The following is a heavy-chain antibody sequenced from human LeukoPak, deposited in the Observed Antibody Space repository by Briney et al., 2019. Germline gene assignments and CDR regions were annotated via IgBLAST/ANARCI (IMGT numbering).Heavy chain of an antibody. CDR1: GGSPTSGVYY. D-gene: IGHD6-13*01. J-gene: IGHJ4*02. CDR3: ARDRDGAGMRVSSFQY. V-gene: IGHV4-61*09. CDR2: IYRSGRILYSPSH. Sequence: SETLSLSCTDSGGSPTSGVYYWGWVRPPAGKGLGRIGYIYRSGRILYSPSHQYNPYLKRRVPISKDTSKNQFSLHLNSVTAADTSMYYCARDRDGAGMRVSSFQYWGQGIPVTVSS.